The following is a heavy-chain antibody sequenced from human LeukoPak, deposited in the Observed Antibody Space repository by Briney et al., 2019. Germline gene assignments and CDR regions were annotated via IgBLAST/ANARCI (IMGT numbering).Heavy chain of an antibody. D-gene: IGHD1-26*01. CDR3: AKSDRAYSGSYSDAFDI. V-gene: IGHV3-9*03. CDR1: GLTFDDYA. Sequence: PGGSLRLSCAASGLTFDDYAMHWVRQAPGKGLEWVSGISWNSGSIGYADSVKGRFTISRDNAKNSLYLQMNSRRAEDMALYYCAKSDRAYSGSYSDAFDIWGQGTMVTVSS. J-gene: IGHJ3*02. CDR2: ISWNSGSI.